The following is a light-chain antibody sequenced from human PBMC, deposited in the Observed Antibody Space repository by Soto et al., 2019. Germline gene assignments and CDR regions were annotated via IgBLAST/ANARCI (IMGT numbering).Light chain of an antibody. CDR2: YAS. CDR1: QSVNSD. CDR3: QQYNSYSEA. J-gene: IGKJ1*01. V-gene: IGKV3-15*01. Sequence: EVVMTQSPATLSVSPGEGATLSCRASQSVNSDLAWYQQKPGQAPRLLIYYASTRATGIPGRFSGGGSGTEFTLTISGLQSEDFGVYYCQQYNSYSEAFGQGTMVDIK.